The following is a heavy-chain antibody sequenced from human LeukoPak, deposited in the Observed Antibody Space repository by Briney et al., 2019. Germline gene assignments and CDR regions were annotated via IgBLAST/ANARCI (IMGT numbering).Heavy chain of an antibody. J-gene: IGHJ5*02. CDR1: GYTFTGYY. V-gene: IGHV1-2*02. CDR2: INPNSGGP. CDR3: ARDGEAVAGTVWFDP. Sequence: ASVKVSCKASGYTFTGYYMHWVPQAPGQRLEWMGWINPNSGGPNYAQTFQGRVTMTRDTSNSPDYMELRRLRSDDTAVYYCARDGEAVAGTVWFDPWGQGTLVTVSS. D-gene: IGHD6-19*01.